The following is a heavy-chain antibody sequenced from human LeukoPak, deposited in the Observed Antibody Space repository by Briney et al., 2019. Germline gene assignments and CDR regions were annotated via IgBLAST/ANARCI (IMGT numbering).Heavy chain of an antibody. CDR3: ARVEYDSTLTGYFWKRFDY. J-gene: IGHJ4*02. CDR1: GFTFSSYW. Sequence: PGGSPRLSCAASGFTFSSYWMSWVRQAPGKGLEWVANIKQDGSEKYYVDSVKGRFTISRDNAKNSLYLQMNSLRAEDTAVYYCARVEYDSTLTGYFWKRFDYWGQGTLVTVSS. CDR2: IKQDGSEK. V-gene: IGHV3-7*01. D-gene: IGHD3-9*01.